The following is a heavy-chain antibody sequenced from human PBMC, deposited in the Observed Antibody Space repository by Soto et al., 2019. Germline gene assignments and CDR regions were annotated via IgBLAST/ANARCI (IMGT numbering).Heavy chain of an antibody. V-gene: IGHV3-74*01. CDR2: ISSDGSST. CDR3: ARKRLVSGLADFDI. CDR1: GFTFSTYW. D-gene: IGHD6-13*01. Sequence: GSLRLSCAASGFTFSTYWMHWVRQAPGKGLVWVSRISSDGSSTSYADSVKGRFTISRDNAKNTLYLQMNSLRAEDTAVFYCARKRLVSGLADFDIWGQGTVVTVSS. J-gene: IGHJ3*02.